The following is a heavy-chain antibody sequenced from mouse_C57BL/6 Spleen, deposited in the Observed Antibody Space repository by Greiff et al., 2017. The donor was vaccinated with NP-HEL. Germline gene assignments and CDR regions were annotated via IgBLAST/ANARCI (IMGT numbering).Heavy chain of an antibody. V-gene: IGHV1-59*01. CDR3: ARWCGSSYVESALDY. D-gene: IGHD1-1*01. Sequence: QVQLQQPGAELVRPGTSVKLSCTASGYTFTSYWMHWVKQRPGQGLEWIGVIDPSDSYTNYNPKFKGKATLTVDTYSSTAYMQLSSLTSENPAVDDCARWCGSSYVESALDYWGQGTSVTVSS. CDR2: IDPSDSYT. CDR1: GYTFTSYW. J-gene: IGHJ4*01.